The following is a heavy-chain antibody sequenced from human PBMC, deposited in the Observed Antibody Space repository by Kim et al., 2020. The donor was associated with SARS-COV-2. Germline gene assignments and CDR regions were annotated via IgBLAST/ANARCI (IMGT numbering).Heavy chain of an antibody. J-gene: IGHJ4*02. CDR1: GFTFSSYG. V-gene: IGHV3-33*06. Sequence: GGSLRLSCAASGFTFSSYGMHWVRQAPGKGLEWVAVIWYDGSNKYYADSVKGRFTISRDNSKNTLYLQMNSLRAEDTAVYYCAKVRNYYGSGSYLYFDYWGQGTLVTVSS. CDR2: IWYDGSNK. CDR3: AKVRNYYGSGSYLYFDY. D-gene: IGHD3-10*01.